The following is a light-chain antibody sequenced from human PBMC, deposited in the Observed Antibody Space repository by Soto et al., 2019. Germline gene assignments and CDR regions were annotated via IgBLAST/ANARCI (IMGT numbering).Light chain of an antibody. CDR2: EVS. CDR1: SSDVGGYNC. V-gene: IGLV2-8*01. J-gene: IGLJ1*01. CDR3: SSYGGSSNFV. Sequence: QSVLTQPPSASGSPGQSVTISCTGTSSDVGGYNCVSWYQQYPGKAPKLIIYEVSQRPSGVPDRFSGSKSGNTASLTVSGLQAEDEADYYCSSYGGSSNFVFGTGTKLTVL.